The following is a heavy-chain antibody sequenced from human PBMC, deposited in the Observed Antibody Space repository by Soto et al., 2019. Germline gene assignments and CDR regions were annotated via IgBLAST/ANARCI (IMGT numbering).Heavy chain of an antibody. CDR1: GFTFSSYS. Sequence: GGSLRLSCAASGFTFSSYSMSWVRQAPGKGLEWVSGFRSGGDDDTTYYADSVRGRFTISRDNSKNTLFLQMNSLRAEDTAIYYCAKKVNSGSGSQFFDYWGQGTLVTVSS. V-gene: IGHV3-23*01. CDR2: FRSGGDDDTT. D-gene: IGHD3-10*01. J-gene: IGHJ4*02. CDR3: AKKVNSGSGSQFFDY.